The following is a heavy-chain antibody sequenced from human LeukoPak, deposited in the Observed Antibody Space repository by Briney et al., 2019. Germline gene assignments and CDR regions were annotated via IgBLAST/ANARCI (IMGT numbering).Heavy chain of an antibody. CDR3: ARVRLWRRFDP. V-gene: IGHV4-59*01. CDR1: SGSISSYY. D-gene: IGHD2-21*01. Sequence: SETLSLTCTVSSGSISSYYWSWIRQPPGKGLEWIGYIYYSGSTNYNPSLKSRVTISVDTSKNQFSLKLSSVTAADTAVYYCARVRLWRRFDPWGQGTLVTVSS. CDR2: IYYSGST. J-gene: IGHJ5*02.